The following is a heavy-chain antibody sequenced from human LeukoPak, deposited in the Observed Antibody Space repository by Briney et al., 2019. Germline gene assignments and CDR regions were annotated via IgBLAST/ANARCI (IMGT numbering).Heavy chain of an antibody. CDR1: GFTFSSYS. CDR3: ARESHYYDSSGSYYFDY. V-gene: IGHV3-48*01. J-gene: IGHJ4*02. CDR2: ISSSSSSI. Sequence: PGGSLRLSCAASGFTFSSYSMNWVRQAPGKGLEWVSYISSSSSSIYYADSVKGRFTISRDNAKNSLYLQMHSLRAEDTAVYYCARESHYYDSSGSYYFDYWGQGTLVTVSS. D-gene: IGHD3-22*01.